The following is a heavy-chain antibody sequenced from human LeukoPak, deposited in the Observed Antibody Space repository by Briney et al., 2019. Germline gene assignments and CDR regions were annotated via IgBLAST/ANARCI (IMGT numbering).Heavy chain of an antibody. D-gene: IGHD1-20*01. CDR2: IYWDDDK. Sequence: SGPTLVKPTQTLTLTCTFSGFSLSTNGVGVGRIRQPPGKALEWLALIYWDDDKRYSPSLKTRLSITKDTSKNQVVLTMTNMGPVDTATYYCAHGGVTGTKYWGQGTLVTVSS. J-gene: IGHJ4*02. CDR3: AHGGVTGTKY. V-gene: IGHV2-5*02. CDR1: GFSLSTNGVG.